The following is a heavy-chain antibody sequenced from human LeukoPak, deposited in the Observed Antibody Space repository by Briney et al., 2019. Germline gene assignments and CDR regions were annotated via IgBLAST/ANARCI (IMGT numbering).Heavy chain of an antibody. CDR1: GGSISSDGHN. Sequence: PSETLSLTCTVSGGSISSDGHNWDWIRQPPGKGLEYIGSIFRSGKTYYTPSLNSRVTISVDRSKNQFSLKLTSVTAADTAVYYCTRRPKQPGFWSGYVDYWGQGILVTVSS. J-gene: IGHJ4*02. D-gene: IGHD3-3*01. V-gene: IGHV4-39*01. CDR3: TRRPKQPGFWSGYVDY. CDR2: IFRSGKT.